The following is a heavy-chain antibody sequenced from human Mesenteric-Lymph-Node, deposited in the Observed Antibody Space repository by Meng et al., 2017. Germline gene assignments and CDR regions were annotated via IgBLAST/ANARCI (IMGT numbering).Heavy chain of an antibody. Sequence: GESLITPRAAPGFTFSCSAMHWVRQASGKGLEWVGRIRSKANSYATAYAAAVKGRFTISRDDSKDTAYLQMNSLKTEDTAVYDCGSGVGVVCAATPGSPWDVWGQGTTVTVSS. V-gene: IGHV3-73*01. CDR3: GSGVGVVCAATPGSPWDV. CDR2: IRSKANSYAT. D-gene: IGHD2-15*01. J-gene: IGHJ6*02. CDR1: GFTFSCSA.